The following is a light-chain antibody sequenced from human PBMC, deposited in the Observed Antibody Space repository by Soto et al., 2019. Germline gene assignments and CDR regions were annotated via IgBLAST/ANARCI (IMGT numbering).Light chain of an antibody. V-gene: IGKV3-15*01. J-gene: IGKJ2*01. CDR1: QSVSSD. CDR3: LQYNDWPPKQYT. CDR2: GAS. Sequence: EIVMTQSPATLSVSPGEGVTLSCRASQSVSSDLAWYQYKPGQAPRLLIYGASTRATGTPARFSGSGSGTEFSLSISSLQSEDFAVYYCLQYNDWPPKQYTFGQGTKLEIK.